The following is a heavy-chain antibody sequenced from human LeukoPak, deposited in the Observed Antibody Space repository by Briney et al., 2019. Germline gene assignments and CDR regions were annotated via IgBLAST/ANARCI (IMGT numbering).Heavy chain of an antibody. D-gene: IGHD2-15*01. V-gene: IGHV1-2*04. J-gene: IGHJ6*04. Sequence: ASVKVSCKASGYTFTGYYMHWVRQAPGQGLEWMGWINPNSGGTNYAQKFQGWVTMTRDTSISTAYMELSRLRSDDTAVYYCARDGYYCSGGSGSHDYYYYYGMDVWGKGTTVTVSS. CDR1: GYTFTGYY. CDR2: INPNSGGT. CDR3: ARDGYYCSGGSGSHDYYYYYGMDV.